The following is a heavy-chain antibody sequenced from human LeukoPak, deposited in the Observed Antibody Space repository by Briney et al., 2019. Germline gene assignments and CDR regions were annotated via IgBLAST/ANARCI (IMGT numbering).Heavy chain of an antibody. D-gene: IGHD2-21*01. Sequence: ALRLSCAASGFTFSSYGMHWVRQAPGKGLEWVAVISYDGSNKYYAYSVKGRFTISRDNSKNTLYLQMNSLRAEDAAVYYCANGSIAYRFSGPNDYWGQGTLVTVSS. V-gene: IGHV3-30*18. CDR1: GFTFSSYG. J-gene: IGHJ4*02. CDR2: ISYDGSNK. CDR3: ANGSIAYRFSGPNDY.